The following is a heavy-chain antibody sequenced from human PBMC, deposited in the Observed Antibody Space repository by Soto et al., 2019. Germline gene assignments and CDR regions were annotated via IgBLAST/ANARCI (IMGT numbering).Heavy chain of an antibody. Sequence: ASVKVSCKASGYTFTDYFLHWVRQAPGQGLEWMGWVNPNSGGTNYAQKFQGWVTMTRDTSISTAYMELSRLRSDDTAVYYCAREFYDSEAELYGMDVWGQGTTVTVSS. CDR2: VNPNSGGT. D-gene: IGHD5-12*01. V-gene: IGHV1-2*04. J-gene: IGHJ6*02. CDR1: GYTFTDYF. CDR3: AREFYDSEAELYGMDV.